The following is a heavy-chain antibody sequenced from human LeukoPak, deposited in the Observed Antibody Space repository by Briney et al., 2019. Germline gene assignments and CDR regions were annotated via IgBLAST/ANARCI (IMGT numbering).Heavy chain of an antibody. CDR1: GDSISSGGYY. D-gene: IGHD2-2*01. J-gene: IGHJ4*02. CDR2: IHHSGST. CDR3: ARVSPARLVPVGGFYFDY. V-gene: IGHV4-30-2*01. Sequence: SQTLSLTCTVSGDSISSGGYYWSWIRQPPGKGLEWIGYIHHSGSTYYNPSLKSRVTISVDRSKNQFSLKLSSVTAAGTAVYYCARVSPARLVPVGGFYFDYWGQGTLVTVSS.